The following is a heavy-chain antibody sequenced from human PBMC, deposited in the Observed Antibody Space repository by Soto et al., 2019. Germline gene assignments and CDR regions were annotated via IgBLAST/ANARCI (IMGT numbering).Heavy chain of an antibody. J-gene: IGHJ6*02. CDR1: GGTFSSYA. CDR3: ARGAIFGVVTSSQYGMDV. D-gene: IGHD3-3*01. V-gene: IGHV1-69*13. Sequence: SVKVSCKASGGTFSSYAISWVRQAPGQGLEWMGGIIPIFGTANYAQKFQGRVTITADESTSTAYMELSSLRSEDTAVYYCARGAIFGVVTSSQYGMDVWGQGTTVTVSS. CDR2: IIPIFGTA.